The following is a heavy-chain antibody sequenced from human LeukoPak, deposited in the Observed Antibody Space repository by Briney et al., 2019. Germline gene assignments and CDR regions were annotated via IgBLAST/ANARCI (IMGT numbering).Heavy chain of an antibody. J-gene: IGHJ4*02. V-gene: IGHV3-23*01. D-gene: IGHD3-10*01. CDR1: GFTFSSYA. Sequence: GGSLRLSCAASGFTFSSYAMSWVRQAPGKGLEWVSAISGSGGSTYYADSVKGRFTISRDNSKNTLYLQMNSLRAEDTAVYYCANSYYYDPGSYSPDYWGQGTLVTVSS. CDR3: ANSYYYDPGSYSPDY. CDR2: ISGSGGST.